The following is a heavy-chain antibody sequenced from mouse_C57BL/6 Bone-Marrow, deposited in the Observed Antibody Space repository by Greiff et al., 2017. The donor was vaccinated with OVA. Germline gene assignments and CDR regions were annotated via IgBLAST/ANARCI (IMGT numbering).Heavy chain of an antibody. J-gene: IGHJ4*01. Sequence: VQLQQPGAELVTPGASVQLSCKASGYTFTSYWMPWVKQRPVRGLEWIGMIDPYTGGTNYNEKFKSKSTLTVDKPSSTAYMQLSSLTSEDSAVYYCAIRGSSLYYAMDYWGQGTSVTVSS. CDR2: IDPYTGGT. V-gene: IGHV1-72*01. CDR3: AIRGSSLYYAMDY. CDR1: GYTFTSYW. D-gene: IGHD1-1*01.